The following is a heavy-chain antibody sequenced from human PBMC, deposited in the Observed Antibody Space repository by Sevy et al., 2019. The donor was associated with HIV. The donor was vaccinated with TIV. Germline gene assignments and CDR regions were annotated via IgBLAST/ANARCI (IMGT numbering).Heavy chain of an antibody. CDR3: AREGCTKPHDY. V-gene: IGHV3-23*01. Sequence: EGSLRLSCAASGFTFSKYSMSWVRQPPGKGLEWVSTLSFGCGEINHADSMKGRFTISRDNSKNSLYLQMNNLRAEDTAVYYCAREGCTKPHDYWGQGTLVTVSS. CDR2: LSFGCGEI. J-gene: IGHJ4*02. D-gene: IGHD2-8*01. CDR1: GFTFSKYS.